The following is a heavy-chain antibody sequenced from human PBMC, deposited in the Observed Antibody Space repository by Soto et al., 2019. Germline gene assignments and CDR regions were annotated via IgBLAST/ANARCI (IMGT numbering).Heavy chain of an antibody. J-gene: IGHJ4*02. V-gene: IGHV3-48*03. D-gene: IGHD1-1*01. Sequence: GSLRLSCASSGFTCNIYEMNWFRQAPGKGLEWVSYISGSGGETYYADSVKGRFTVSRDNAKNSLFLQINNLRVEDTAVYYCATAPWNNAYCGQGTLVTVLL. CDR3: ATAPWNNAY. CDR1: GFTCNIYE. CDR2: ISGSGGET.